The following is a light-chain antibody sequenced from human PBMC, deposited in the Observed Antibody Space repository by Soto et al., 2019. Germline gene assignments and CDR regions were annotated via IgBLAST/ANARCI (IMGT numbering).Light chain of an antibody. J-gene: IGKJ1*01. CDR1: QSVSSSY. Sequence: EVVLTQSPGTLSLSPGERATLSCRPSQSVSSSYLAWYQQKPGQAPRLLIYGASSRATGIPDRFSGSGSGTDFTLTISRLEPEDFAVYYCQHYGSSRAFGQGTKVDI. CDR2: GAS. CDR3: QHYGSSRA. V-gene: IGKV3-20*01.